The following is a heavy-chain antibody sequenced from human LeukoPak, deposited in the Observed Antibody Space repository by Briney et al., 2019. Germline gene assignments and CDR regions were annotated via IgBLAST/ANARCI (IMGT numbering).Heavy chain of an antibody. CDR3: ARHVVAVAGRDAGDDAFDI. V-gene: IGHV4-4*07. CDR1: GGSISSYY. D-gene: IGHD6-19*01. CDR2: TYTSGSI. Sequence: SETLSLTCTVSGGSISSYYWSWIRQPAGKGLEWIGRTYTSGSINYNPSLKSRVTMSVDTSKNQFSLKLSSVTAADTAVYYCARHVVAVAGRDAGDDAFDIWGQGTMVTVSS. J-gene: IGHJ3*02.